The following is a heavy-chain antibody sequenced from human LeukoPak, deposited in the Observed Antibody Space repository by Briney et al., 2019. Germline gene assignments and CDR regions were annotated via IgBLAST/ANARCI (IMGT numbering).Heavy chain of an antibody. CDR1: GFIFSDYS. Sequence: GGSLRLSCAASGFIFSDYSMNWVRQAPGKGLEWVSYISSGSSTIYYADSVKGRFTIFRDNAKNSLFLQMNSLRAEDTTVYYCARDVGRALTMIVVVNGFWYFDLWGRGTLVTVSS. J-gene: IGHJ2*01. CDR3: ARDVGRALTMIVVVNGFWYFDL. D-gene: IGHD3-22*01. CDR2: ISSGSSTI. V-gene: IGHV3-48*01.